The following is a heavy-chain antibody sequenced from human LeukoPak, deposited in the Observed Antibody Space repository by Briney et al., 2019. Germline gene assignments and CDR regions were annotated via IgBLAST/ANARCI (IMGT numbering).Heavy chain of an antibody. D-gene: IGHD2-21*01. CDR3: AISAGGNAPVASFDY. CDR1: GYIFIGYY. V-gene: IGHV1-2*02. J-gene: IGHJ4*02. CDR2: INLSTGDT. Sequence: ASVKVSCKPSGYIFIGYYMHWMRQAPGQGLEWMGWINLSTGDTNYARKFQGRVTMTRDTSIRTAYMEMSRLRYDDTALYYCAISAGGNAPVASFDYWGQGTLVTVSS.